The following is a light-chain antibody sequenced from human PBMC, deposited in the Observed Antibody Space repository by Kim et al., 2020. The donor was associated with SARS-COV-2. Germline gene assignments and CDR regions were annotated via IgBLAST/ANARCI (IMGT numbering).Light chain of an antibody. CDR3: QQYGASPLT. V-gene: IGKV3-20*01. Sequence: LSPEERAHLACEASQGVRSSYFAWYQHNPGQAPRLLIYGASSRATGIPDRFSGSGSGTDFTLTISRLEPEDFAVYYCQQYGASPLTFGGGTKLEIK. J-gene: IGKJ4*01. CDR1: QGVRSSY. CDR2: GAS.